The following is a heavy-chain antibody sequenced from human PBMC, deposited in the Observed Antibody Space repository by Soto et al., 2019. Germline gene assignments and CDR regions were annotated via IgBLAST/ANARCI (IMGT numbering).Heavy chain of an antibody. D-gene: IGHD3-9*01. J-gene: IGHJ6*02. Sequence: QVQLQQWGAGLLKPSETLSLTCAVYGGSFSGYYWSWIRQPPGKGLEWIGEINHSGSTNYNPSLKSRVTISVDTSKNQFSLKLSSVTAADTAVYYCARGLRDVLRYFDWSYYGMDVWGQGTTVTVSS. CDR3: ARGLRDVLRYFDWSYYGMDV. V-gene: IGHV4-34*01. CDR1: GGSFSGYY. CDR2: INHSGST.